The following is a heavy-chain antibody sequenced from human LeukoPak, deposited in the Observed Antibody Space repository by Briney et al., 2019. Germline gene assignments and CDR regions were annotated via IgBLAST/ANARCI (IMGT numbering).Heavy chain of an antibody. V-gene: IGHV3-48*04. D-gene: IGHD2-8*02. CDR3: ASDSSWSFDN. CDR2: IGSGYNS. J-gene: IGHJ4*02. Sequence: GGSLRLSCVGSGFSFGASHLNWVRQAPGKGLEWISHIGSGYNSAYADSVRGRFTISRDNSRTSLYLQMNNLRAEDTAVYYCASDSSWSFDNWGQGTVVTVSS. CDR1: GFSFGASH.